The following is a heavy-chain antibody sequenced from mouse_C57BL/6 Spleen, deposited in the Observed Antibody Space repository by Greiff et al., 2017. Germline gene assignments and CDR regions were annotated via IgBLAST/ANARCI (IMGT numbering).Heavy chain of an antibody. V-gene: IGHV5-12*01. J-gene: IGHJ1*03. Sequence: EVKLMESGGGLVQPGGSLKLSCAASGFTFSDYYMYWVRQTPEKRLEWVAYISNGGGSTYYPDTVKGRFTISRDNAKNTLYLQMSRLKSEDTAMYYCARHVTTVDWYYDVWGTGTTVTGSS. D-gene: IGHD1-1*01. CDR2: ISNGGGST. CDR3: ARHVTTVDWYYDV. CDR1: GFTFSDYY.